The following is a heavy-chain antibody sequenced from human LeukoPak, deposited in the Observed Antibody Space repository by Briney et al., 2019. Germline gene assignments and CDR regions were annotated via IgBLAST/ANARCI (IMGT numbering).Heavy chain of an antibody. Sequence: ASVKVSCKASGYTFTSYDINWVRQATGQGLEWLGRMSASSGNTGYAQKFQGRVSMTRATSISTAYLELSSLTFEDTAVYYCVRTPPKGDIDYWGQGTLVTVSS. CDR1: GYTFTSYD. V-gene: IGHV1-8*01. CDR3: VRTPPKGDIDY. D-gene: IGHD2-21*02. J-gene: IGHJ4*02. CDR2: MSASSGNT.